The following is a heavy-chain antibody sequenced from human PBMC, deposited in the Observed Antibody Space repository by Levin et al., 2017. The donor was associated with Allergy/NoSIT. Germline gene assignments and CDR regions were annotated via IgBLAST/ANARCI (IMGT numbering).Heavy chain of an antibody. Sequence: GGSLRLSCAASGFTFDDYAMHWVRQAPGKGLEWVSSITWNSGTIGYADSVKGRFSISRDNAKNSLYLQMNSLRADDTALYYCARRADIAAAGPQYFDLWGRSTLVTVSS. CDR3: ARRADIAAAGPQYFDL. CDR2: ITWNSGTI. D-gene: IGHD6-13*01. V-gene: IGHV3-9*01. CDR1: GFTFDDYA. J-gene: IGHJ2*01.